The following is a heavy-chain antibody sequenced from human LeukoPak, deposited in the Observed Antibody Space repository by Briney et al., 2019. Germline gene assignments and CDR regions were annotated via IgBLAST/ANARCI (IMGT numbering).Heavy chain of an antibody. Sequence: ASVKVSCKASGYTFTSYGISWVRQAPGQGLEWMGWISAYNGNTNYAQKLQGRVTLTTDTSTSTAYMELRSLRSDDTAVYYCARGDCSGGSCYGQNWFDPWGQGTLVTVSS. V-gene: IGHV1-18*01. J-gene: IGHJ5*02. CDR1: GYTFTSYG. CDR2: ISAYNGNT. CDR3: ARGDCSGGSCYGQNWFDP. D-gene: IGHD2-15*01.